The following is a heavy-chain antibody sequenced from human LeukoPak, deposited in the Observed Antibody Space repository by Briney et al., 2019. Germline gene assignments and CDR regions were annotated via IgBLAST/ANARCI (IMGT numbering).Heavy chain of an antibody. CDR3: TTVTGMMVYYFDY. D-gene: IGHD1-20*01. V-gene: IGHV3-15*01. J-gene: IGHJ4*02. Sequence: GGSLRLSCAASGFTFSNAWMSWVRQAPGKGLEWVCRIRSKTDGGTTDYAAPVKGRFTISRDDSKNTLYLQMSRLKTEDTAVYYCTTVTGMMVYYFDYWGQGTLVTVSS. CDR1: GFTFSNAW. CDR2: IRSKTDGGTT.